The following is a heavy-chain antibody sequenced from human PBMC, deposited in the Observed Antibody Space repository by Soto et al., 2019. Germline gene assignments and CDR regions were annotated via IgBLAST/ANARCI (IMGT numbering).Heavy chain of an antibody. CDR1: GGSISSSSYY. Sequence: PSETLSLTCTLSGGSISSSSYYWGWIRQPPGKGLEWIGSIYYSGSTYYNPSLKSRVTISVDTSKNQFSLKLSSVTAADTAVYYCARLEWEATIGWFDPWGQGTLVTVSS. CDR2: IYYSGST. D-gene: IGHD5-12*01. V-gene: IGHV4-39*01. CDR3: ARLEWEATIGWFDP. J-gene: IGHJ5*02.